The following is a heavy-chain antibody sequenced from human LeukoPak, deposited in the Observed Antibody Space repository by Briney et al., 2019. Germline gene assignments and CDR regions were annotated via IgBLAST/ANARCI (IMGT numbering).Heavy chain of an antibody. D-gene: IGHD1-14*01. CDR1: KFTFSSYP. Sequence: GGSLRLSCAASKFTFSSYPMHWVRQAPGKGLEWVAVIANDGRDKHCADSVKGRFTISRDNSKNTLYLQINSLRAEDTAVYYCARENLGLHDYWGQGTLVTVSS. V-gene: IGHV3-30-3*01. J-gene: IGHJ4*02. CDR3: ARENLGLHDY. CDR2: IANDGRDK.